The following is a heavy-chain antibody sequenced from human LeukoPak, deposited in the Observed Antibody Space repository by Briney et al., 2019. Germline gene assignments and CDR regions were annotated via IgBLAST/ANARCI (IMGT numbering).Heavy chain of an antibody. CDR1: GGSICSYY. J-gene: IGHJ4*02. D-gene: IGHD6-19*01. V-gene: IGHV4-59*08. Sequence: PSETLSLTCTVSGGSICSYYWSWIRQPPGKGLEWIGYIYYSGSTNYNPSLKSRVTISVDTSKNQFSLKLSSVTAADTAVYYCARRAPYSSGWYDWGQGTLVTVSS. CDR2: IYYSGST. CDR3: ARRAPYSSGWYD.